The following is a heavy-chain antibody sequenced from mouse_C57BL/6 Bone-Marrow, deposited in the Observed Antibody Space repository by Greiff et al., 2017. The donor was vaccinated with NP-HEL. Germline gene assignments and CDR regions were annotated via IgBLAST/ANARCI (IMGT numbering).Heavy chain of an antibody. V-gene: IGHV5-6*01. CDR1: GFTFSSYG. CDR2: ISSGGSYT. J-gene: IGHJ4*01. Sequence: DVHLVESGGDLVKPGGSLKLSCAASGFTFSSYGMSWVRQTPDKRLEWVATISSGGSYTYYPDSVKGRFTISRDNAKNTLYLQMSSLKSEDTAMYYCASTTVVMDYWGQGTSVTVSS. D-gene: IGHD1-1*01. CDR3: ASTTVVMDY.